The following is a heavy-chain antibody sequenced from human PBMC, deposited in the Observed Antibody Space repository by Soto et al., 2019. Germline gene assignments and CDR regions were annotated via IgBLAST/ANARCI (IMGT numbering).Heavy chain of an antibody. J-gene: IGHJ3*02. V-gene: IGHV1-18*01. CDR1: GYTFTSYG. CDR3: SRYGILVVTTDAFDI. D-gene: IGHD2-21*02. Sequence: ASVKVSCKASGYTFTSYGISWVRQAPGKGLEWMGWISAYNGNTNYAQKLQGRVTMTTDTSTSTAYMELRSLRSDDTAWYYCSRYGILVVTTDAFDIWGQGTMVTVSS. CDR2: ISAYNGNT.